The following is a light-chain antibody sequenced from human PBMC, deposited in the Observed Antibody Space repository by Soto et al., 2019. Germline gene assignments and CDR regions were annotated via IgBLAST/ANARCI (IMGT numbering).Light chain of an antibody. Sequence: QAVVTQPPSASGTPGQRVTISCSGRSSNIGSNTVNWYQQLPGTAPKLLIFSNNQRPSGVPDRFSGSKSGTSASLAISGLQPEDEADYYCATWDDSLTALVFGGGTKLTVL. CDR1: SSNIGSNT. J-gene: IGLJ2*01. V-gene: IGLV1-44*01. CDR2: SNN. CDR3: ATWDDSLTALV.